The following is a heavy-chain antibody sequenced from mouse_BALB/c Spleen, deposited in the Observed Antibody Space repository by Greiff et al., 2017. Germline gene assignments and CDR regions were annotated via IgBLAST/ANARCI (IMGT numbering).Heavy chain of an antibody. CDR2: ISSGGSYT. V-gene: IGHV5-9-4*01. CDR1: GFTFSSYA. Sequence: EVKVVESGGGLVKPGGSLKLSCAASGFTFSSYAMSWVRQSPEKRLEWVAEISSGGSYTYYPDTVTGRFTISRDNAKNTLYLEMSSLRSEDTAMYYCARDGGPFDYWGQGTTLTVSS. CDR3: ARDGGPFDY. J-gene: IGHJ2*01.